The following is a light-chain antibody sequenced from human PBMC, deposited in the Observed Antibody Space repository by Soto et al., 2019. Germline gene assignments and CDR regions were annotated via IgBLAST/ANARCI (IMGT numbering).Light chain of an antibody. V-gene: IGKV1-5*03. CDR3: QQYKSYSSWT. J-gene: IGKJ1*01. Sequence: IQMTQSPSTLSSSFGDRVTITCRASQTINSWLAWYQQKPGKAPKLLIYKASYLQSWVPSTFSGIGSGTEFTLTISSLQPDDFATYYCQQYKSYSSWTFGQGTKVDIK. CDR2: KAS. CDR1: QTINSW.